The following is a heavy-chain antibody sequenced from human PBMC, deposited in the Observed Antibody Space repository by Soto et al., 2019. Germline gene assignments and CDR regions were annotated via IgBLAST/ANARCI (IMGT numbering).Heavy chain of an antibody. CDR1: GYTFTSYG. D-gene: IGHD1-1*01. Sequence: QVHLVQSGAEVKKPGAAVKVSCKASGYTFTSYGITWLRQAPGQGHERMGWISADNGNTDYAHKDQVRGIVTRDTSTSTAYMERRSLRSGDTAVYYCARGRYGDYWGQGALVNVS. V-gene: IGHV1-18*01. J-gene: IGHJ4*02. CDR3: ARGRYGDY. CDR2: ISADNGNT.